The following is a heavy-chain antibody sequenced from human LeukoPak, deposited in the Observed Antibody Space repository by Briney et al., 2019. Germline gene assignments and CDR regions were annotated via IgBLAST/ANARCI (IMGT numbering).Heavy chain of an antibody. V-gene: IGHV3-48*01. CDR3: ARDQPRGYSPYYYGMDV. CDR2: ISRSSSTI. CDR1: GFTFSSYS. Sequence: GGSLRLSCAASGFTFSSYSMNWVRQAPGKGLEWVSCISRSSSTIYYADSVKGRFTISRDNAKNSLYLQMNSLRAEDTAVYYCARDQPRGYSPYYYGMDVWGQGTTVTVSS. D-gene: IGHD5-18*01. J-gene: IGHJ6*02.